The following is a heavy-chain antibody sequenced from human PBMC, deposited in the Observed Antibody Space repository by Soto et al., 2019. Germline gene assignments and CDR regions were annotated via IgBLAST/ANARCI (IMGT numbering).Heavy chain of an antibody. V-gene: IGHV1-69*01. D-gene: IGHD3-9*01. CDR3: ARTPPYYDILTGSSSYYYGMDV. CDR1: GGTFSSYA. CDR2: IIPIFGTA. J-gene: IGHJ6*02. Sequence: QVQLVQSGAEVKKPGSSVKVSCKASGGTFSSYAIGWVRQAPGQGLEWMGGIIPIFGTANYAQKFQGRVTITADESTSTAYMELSSLRSEDTAVYYCARTPPYYDILTGSSSYYYGMDVWGQGTTVTVSS.